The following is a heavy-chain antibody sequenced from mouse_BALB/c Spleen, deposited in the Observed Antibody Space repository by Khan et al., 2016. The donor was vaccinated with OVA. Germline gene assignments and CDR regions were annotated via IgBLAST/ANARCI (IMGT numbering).Heavy chain of an antibody. Sequence: QVQLQQSGAEVVRPGVSVKVSCKGSGYTFTDFTLHWVKQSHAMSLEWIGVISTYYGHATYNQKFKDKATMTVDKSSSTAYMELARLTSEDSAISYFTKGGGGNRFAYWGQGTLVTVSA. CDR3: TKGGGGNRFAY. J-gene: IGHJ3*01. CDR2: ISTYYGHA. V-gene: IGHV1S137*01. CDR1: GYTFTDFT.